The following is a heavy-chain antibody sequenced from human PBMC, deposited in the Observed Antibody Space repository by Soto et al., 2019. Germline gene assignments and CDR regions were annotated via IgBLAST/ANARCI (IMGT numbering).Heavy chain of an antibody. CDR1: GYTFTSYY. J-gene: IGHJ6*02. CDR2: ISAYNGNT. V-gene: IGHV1-18*04. CDR3: ARHPTRGYDFWSGYLTVGMDV. Sequence: RASVKDSSKASGYTFTSYYMHRVRQASGHPLEWMGWISAYNGNTNYAQKLQGRVTMTTDTSTSTAYMELRSLRSDDTAVYYCARHPTRGYDFWSGYLTVGMDVWGQGITPTVSS. D-gene: IGHD3-3*01.